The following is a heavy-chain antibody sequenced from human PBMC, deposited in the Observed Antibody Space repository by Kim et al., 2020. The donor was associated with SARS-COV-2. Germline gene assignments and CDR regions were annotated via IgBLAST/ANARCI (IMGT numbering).Heavy chain of an antibody. V-gene: IGHV3-7*01. CDR2: IKQDGSEK. Sequence: GGSLRLSCAASGFTFSSYWMSWVRQAPGKGLEWVANIKQDGSEKYYVDSVKGRFTISRDNAKNSLYLQMNSLRAEDTAVYYCARELSAGTDVVLEFDPWGQEPWSPSPQ. CDR3: ARELSAGTDVVLEFDP. CDR1: GFTFSSYW. J-gene: IGHJ5*02. D-gene: IGHD6-13*01.